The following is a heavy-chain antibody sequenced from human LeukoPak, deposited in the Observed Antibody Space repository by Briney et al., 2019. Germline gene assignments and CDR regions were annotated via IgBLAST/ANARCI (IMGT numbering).Heavy chain of an antibody. CDR1: GGSISNYY. CDR2: IYYSGST. Sequence: SETLSLTCTVSGGSISNYYWSWIRQPLGRGVEWIGYIYYSGSTNYNPSLKSRVTISVDTSKNQFSLKLSSVTAANTAVYYCARGGGFASGYLLWGQGTLVTVSS. CDR3: ARGGGFASGYLL. J-gene: IGHJ4*02. V-gene: IGHV4-59*01. D-gene: IGHD3-22*01.